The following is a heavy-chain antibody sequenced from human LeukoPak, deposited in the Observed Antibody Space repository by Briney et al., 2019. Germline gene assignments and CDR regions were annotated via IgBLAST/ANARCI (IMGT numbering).Heavy chain of an antibody. J-gene: IGHJ4*02. CDR2: IKSKGDGETT. CDR1: GFTFTNAW. D-gene: IGHD3-10*01. Sequence: PGESLRLSRAASGFTFTNAWMNWVRQAPGKGLAWVGRIKSKGDGETTDYAAPVKGRFTMSRDDSKATLYLQMNYLEAEDTAVYYCTTDLGLTMIRGVIVSWGQGALVTVSS. CDR3: TTDLGLTMIRGVIVS. V-gene: IGHV3-15*01.